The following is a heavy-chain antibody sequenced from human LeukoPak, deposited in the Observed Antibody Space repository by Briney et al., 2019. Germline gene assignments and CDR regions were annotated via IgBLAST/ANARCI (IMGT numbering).Heavy chain of an antibody. D-gene: IGHD2-15*01. CDR3: ARAGGYCSGGSCHFFDP. J-gene: IGHJ5*02. CDR1: GGTFSSYA. Sequence: SVKVSCKASGGTFSSYAISWVRQAAGQGLEWMGGIIPIFGTANYAQKFQGRVTITTDESTSTAYMELSSLRSEDTAVYYCARAGGYCSGGSCHFFDPWGQGTLVTVSS. V-gene: IGHV1-69*05. CDR2: IIPIFGTA.